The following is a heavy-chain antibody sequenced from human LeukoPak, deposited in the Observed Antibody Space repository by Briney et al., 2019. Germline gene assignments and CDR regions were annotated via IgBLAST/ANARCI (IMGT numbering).Heavy chain of an antibody. D-gene: IGHD4-17*01. CDR1: GYTFTIYY. CDR3: ARVLYGDYDLPYSDY. V-gene: IGHV1-46*01. J-gene: IGHJ4*02. Sequence: ASVKVSCKASGYTFTIYYMHWVRQAPGQGLEWMGIINPSGGSTSYAQKFQGRVTMTRDTSTSTVYMELSSLRSEDTAVYYCARVLYGDYDLPYSDYWGQGTLVTVSS. CDR2: INPSGGST.